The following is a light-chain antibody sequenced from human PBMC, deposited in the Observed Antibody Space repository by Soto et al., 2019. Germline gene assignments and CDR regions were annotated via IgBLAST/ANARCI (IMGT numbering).Light chain of an antibody. Sequence: EIVLTQSPATLSLSPGERATLSCRASQSVGGDLAWYQQKPGQAPRLLIYDASNRATGIPARFSGSGSGTEFTLTISSLEPQDFAIYYCQQRRNWPLTFGGGTKVEMK. V-gene: IGKV3-11*01. CDR3: QQRRNWPLT. J-gene: IGKJ4*01. CDR2: DAS. CDR1: QSVGGD.